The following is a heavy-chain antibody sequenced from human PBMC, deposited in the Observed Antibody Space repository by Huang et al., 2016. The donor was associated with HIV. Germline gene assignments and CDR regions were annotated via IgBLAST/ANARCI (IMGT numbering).Heavy chain of an antibody. CDR2: IICTGNTP. V-gene: IGHV3-23*01. Sequence: EVQLLESGGGLVQPGGSLRLSCAASGFTFNSYAMSWFRQAPGKGLGGGSAIICTGNTPYYADSVKGRFTISRDNARNTLYLQLNSLRPDDTAIYYCAKVRGSGSFYNDNWGQGTLVTVSS. D-gene: IGHD3-10*01. J-gene: IGHJ4*02. CDR1: GFTFNSYA. CDR3: AKVRGSGSFYNDN.